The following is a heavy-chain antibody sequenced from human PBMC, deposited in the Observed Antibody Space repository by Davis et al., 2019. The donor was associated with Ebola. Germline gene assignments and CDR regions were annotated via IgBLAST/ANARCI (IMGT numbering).Heavy chain of an antibody. CDR3: ASLRRTITGMDDAFDI. Sequence: GESLKISCKDSGNSFSTHWIGWVRQMPGKGLEWMGIIYTGDSDTRYSPSFQGQVTISADKSITTAYLQWSGLRASDTAMYYCASLRRTITGMDDAFDIWGQGTMVTVSS. V-gene: IGHV5-51*01. D-gene: IGHD1-20*01. J-gene: IGHJ3*02. CDR1: GNSFSTHW. CDR2: IYTGDSDT.